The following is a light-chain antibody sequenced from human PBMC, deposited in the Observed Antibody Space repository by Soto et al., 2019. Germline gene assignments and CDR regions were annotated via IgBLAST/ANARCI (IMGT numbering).Light chain of an antibody. CDR1: QSVSSNY. V-gene: IGKV3-20*01. CDR2: GAS. Sequence: EIVLTQSPGTLSLSTEERATLSCRASQSVSSNYLAWYQQTPGQAPRLLIYGASNRATGIPDRFSGSGSGTDFTLTISRLEPEDFAVYYCQLYGNSPPRTFGQGTELEI. CDR3: QLYGNSPPRT. J-gene: IGKJ2*01.